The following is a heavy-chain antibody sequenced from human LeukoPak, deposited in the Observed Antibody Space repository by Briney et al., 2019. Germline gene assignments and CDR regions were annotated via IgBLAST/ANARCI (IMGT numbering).Heavy chain of an antibody. D-gene: IGHD4-17*01. CDR1: GGSITNNW. CDR2: IYHSGST. Sequence: SGTLSLTCVVSGGSITNNWWSWVRQPPGKGLEWIGEIYHSGSTTYNPSLKSRVTISMDTSRTQFSLNLSSVTAADTAVYYCASNGYYSVDHWGQGTLVTVSS. V-gene: IGHV4-4*02. J-gene: IGHJ4*02. CDR3: ASNGYYSVDH.